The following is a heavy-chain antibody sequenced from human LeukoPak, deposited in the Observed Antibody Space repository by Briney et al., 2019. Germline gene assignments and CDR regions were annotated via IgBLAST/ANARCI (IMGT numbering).Heavy chain of an antibody. V-gene: IGHV4-34*01. Sequence: PSETLSLTCAVYGGSFSGYYWSWIRQPPGKGLEWIGEINHSGSTNYNPSLKSRVTISVDTSKNQFSLKLSSVTAADTAVYYCARRIIVVVPAATWLDPWGQGTLVTVSS. CDR1: GGSFSGYY. CDR3: ARRIIVVVPAATWLDP. J-gene: IGHJ5*02. D-gene: IGHD2-2*01. CDR2: INHSGST.